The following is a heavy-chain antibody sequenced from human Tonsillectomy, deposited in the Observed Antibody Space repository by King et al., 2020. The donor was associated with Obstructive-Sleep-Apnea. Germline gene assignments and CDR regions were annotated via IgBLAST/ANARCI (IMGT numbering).Heavy chain of an antibody. J-gene: IGHJ4*02. CDR2: ISYDGSNK. Sequence: VQLVESGGGVVQPGRSLRLSCAASGFTFSSYAMHWVRQAPGKGLEWVAVISYDGSNKYYADSVKGRFTISRDNSKNTLYLQMNSLRAEDTAVYYCARDRWLQGLLDYWGQGTLVTVSS. CDR3: ARDRWLQGLLDY. V-gene: IGHV3-30*04. D-gene: IGHD5-24*01. CDR1: GFTFSSYA.